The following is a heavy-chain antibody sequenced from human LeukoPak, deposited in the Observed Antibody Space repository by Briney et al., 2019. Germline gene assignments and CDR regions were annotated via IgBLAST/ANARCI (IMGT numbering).Heavy chain of an antibody. CDR1: GYTFTSYD. CDR2: INPNSGYT. J-gene: IGHJ3*02. CDR3: ARGNRLYSSSWYSLAFDI. V-gene: IGHV1-8*01. Sequence: ASVKVSCKASGYTFTSYDINWVRQATGQGLEWMGWINPNSGYTGHAQKFQGRVTMTRNTSISTAYMELSSPRSEDTAVYYCARGNRLYSSSWYSLAFDIWGRGTMVTVSS. D-gene: IGHD6-13*01.